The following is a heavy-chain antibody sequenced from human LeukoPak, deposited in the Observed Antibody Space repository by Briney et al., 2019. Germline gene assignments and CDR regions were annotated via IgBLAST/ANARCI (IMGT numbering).Heavy chain of an antibody. CDR1: GGTFSSYA. D-gene: IGHD3-3*01. Sequence: SVKVSRKASGGTFSSYAISWVRQAPGQGLEWMGGIIPIFGTANYAQKFQGRVTITADESTSTAYMELSSLRSEDTAVYYCARGWSGYLHDAFDIWGQGTMVTVSS. V-gene: IGHV1-69*01. J-gene: IGHJ3*02. CDR3: ARGWSGYLHDAFDI. CDR2: IIPIFGTA.